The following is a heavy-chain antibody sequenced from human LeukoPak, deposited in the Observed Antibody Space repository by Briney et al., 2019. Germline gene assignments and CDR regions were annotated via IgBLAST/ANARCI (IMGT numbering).Heavy chain of an antibody. D-gene: IGHD3-22*01. Sequence: GASVKVSCKASGYTFTCYYMHWVRQAPGQGLEWMGIINPSGGSTSYAQKFQGRVTMTRDTSTSTVYMELSSLRSEDTAVYYCARDKQGITMVVATRLDYWGQGTLVTVSS. J-gene: IGHJ4*02. V-gene: IGHV1-46*01. CDR3: ARDKQGITMVVATRLDY. CDR2: INPSGGST. CDR1: GYTFTCYY.